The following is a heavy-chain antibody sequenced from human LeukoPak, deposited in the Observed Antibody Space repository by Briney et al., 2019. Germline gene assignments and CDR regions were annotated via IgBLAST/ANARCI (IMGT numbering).Heavy chain of an antibody. Sequence: ASVKVSCKASGCTFTNYPVNWVRQAPGQGLEWMGWINTNTGNPTYAQGFTGRFVFSLDTSVSTAYLQISSLKAEDTAVYYCAGVSYCRSTSCYPDYWGQGTLVTVSS. V-gene: IGHV7-4-1*02. J-gene: IGHJ4*02. D-gene: IGHD2-2*01. CDR3: AGVSYCRSTSCYPDY. CDR1: GCTFTNYP. CDR2: INTNTGNP.